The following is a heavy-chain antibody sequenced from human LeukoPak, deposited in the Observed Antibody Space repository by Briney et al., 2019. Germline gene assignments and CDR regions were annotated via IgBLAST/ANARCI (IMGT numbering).Heavy chain of an antibody. J-gene: IGHJ4*02. D-gene: IGHD6-19*01. V-gene: IGHV3-23*01. CDR2: ISGSGGTT. Sequence: GGSLRLSCAASGFTFSSYAMSWVRQAPGKGLEWVSAISGSGGTTYYADSVKGRFTISRDNSKNTLYLQMNSLRAEDTAVYYCVKVRVGSGWSEFDYWGQGTLVTVSS. CDR1: GFTFSSYA. CDR3: VKVRVGSGWSEFDY.